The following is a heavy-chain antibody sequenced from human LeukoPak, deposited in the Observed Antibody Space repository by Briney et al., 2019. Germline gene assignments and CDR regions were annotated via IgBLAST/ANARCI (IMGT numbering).Heavy chain of an antibody. CDR2: IKELGSEK. V-gene: IGHV3-7*03. CDR3: ARDKTDSRSWYGYDY. J-gene: IGHJ4*02. D-gene: IGHD6-13*01. Sequence: GGSLRLSCAASEFTFSSYWMSWVRQAPGKGLEWVANIKELGSEKYYVDSVKGRFTISRDNARNSLYLQMNSLRAEDTAVYYCARDKTDSRSWYGYDYWGEGTLVTVSS. CDR1: EFTFSSYW.